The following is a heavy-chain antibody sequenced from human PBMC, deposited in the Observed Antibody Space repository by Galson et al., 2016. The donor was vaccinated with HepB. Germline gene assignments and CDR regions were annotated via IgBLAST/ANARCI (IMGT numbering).Heavy chain of an antibody. CDR1: GYSFTNYH. Sequence: SVKVSCKASGYSFTNYHISWVRQAPGQGLEWMGWVSSYSGHTTYAQNFLGRVTMTTDTSTNTAYMELRSLRSDDTALYYCARAPPDVQDYWGQGTLVTVSS. J-gene: IGHJ4*02. CDR3: ARAPPDVQDY. CDR2: VSSYSGHT. V-gene: IGHV1-18*01.